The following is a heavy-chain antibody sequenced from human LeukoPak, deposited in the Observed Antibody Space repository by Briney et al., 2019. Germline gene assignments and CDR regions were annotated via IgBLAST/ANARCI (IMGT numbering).Heavy chain of an antibody. CDR1: GGSISSYY. V-gene: IGHV4-59*08. CDR3: ARVLKPTMVRGVITRWFDP. D-gene: IGHD3-10*01. J-gene: IGHJ5*02. Sequence: SETLSLTCTVSGGSISSYYWSWIRQPPGKGLEWIGYIYYSGSTNYNPSLKSRVTISVDTSKNQFSLKLSSVTAADTAVYYCARVLKPTMVRGVITRWFDPWGQGTLVTVSS. CDR2: IYYSGST.